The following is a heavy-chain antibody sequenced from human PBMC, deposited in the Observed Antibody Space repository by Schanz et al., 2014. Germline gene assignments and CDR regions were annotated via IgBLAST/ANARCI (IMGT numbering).Heavy chain of an antibody. J-gene: IGHJ6*03. CDR1: GITFSSHS. Sequence: EVHLVESGGGLVQPGGSLRLSCAASGITFSSHSFNWVRQAPGKGLEWISYITYNGGTIYYADSVKGRFTISRDNAKNSLYLEMNSLRAEDTALYYCARVKYCTITRCYRTETEGIYYMDVWGKGTTVTVSS. D-gene: IGHD2-2*01. CDR3: ARVKYCTITRCYRTETEGIYYMDV. V-gene: IGHV3-48*01. CDR2: ITYNGGTI.